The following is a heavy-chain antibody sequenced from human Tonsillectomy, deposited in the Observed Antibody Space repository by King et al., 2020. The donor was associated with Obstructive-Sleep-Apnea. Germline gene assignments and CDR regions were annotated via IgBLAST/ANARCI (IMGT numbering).Heavy chain of an antibody. J-gene: IGHJ5*02. Sequence: QVQLVESGGGVVQPGGSLRLSCAASGISFSTYAMHWVRQAPGKGLEWVALISYDGRMKYYADSVKGRFTISRDNSKKTLYVQMNSLRSEDSAVYYCVRDVWVGEDYNYGWFHPWGQGTLVTVSS. CDR1: GISFSTYA. V-gene: IGHV3-30*04. CDR2: ISYDGRMK. D-gene: IGHD5-24*01. CDR3: VRDVWVGEDYNYGWFHP.